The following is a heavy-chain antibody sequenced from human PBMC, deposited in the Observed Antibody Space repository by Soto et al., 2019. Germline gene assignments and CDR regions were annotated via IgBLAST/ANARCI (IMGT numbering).Heavy chain of an antibody. D-gene: IGHD1-26*01. CDR1: GGSISSFY. J-gene: IGHJ4*02. CDR2: IYYSGST. Sequence: SEILCLTRTVSGGSISSFYWSLIRQPPGKGLEWIGYIYYSGSTNYNPSLKSRVTISVDTSKNQFSLKLTSVTAADTAVYYCARRYGGNFDYWGQGTLVTVSS. V-gene: IGHV4-59*01. CDR3: ARRYGGNFDY.